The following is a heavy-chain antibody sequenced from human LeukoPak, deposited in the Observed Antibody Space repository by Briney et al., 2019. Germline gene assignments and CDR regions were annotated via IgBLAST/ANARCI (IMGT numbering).Heavy chain of an antibody. V-gene: IGHV4-61*02. J-gene: IGHJ4*02. D-gene: IGHD6-13*01. CDR1: GGSISSGSYY. CDR3: ARGSAEFDY. Sequence: PSETLSLTCTVSGGSISSGSYYWSWIRQPAGKGLEWIGRIYTSGSTNYNPSLKSRVTISVDTSKNQFPLKLSSVTAADTAVYYCARGSAEFDYWGQGTLVTVSS. CDR2: IYTSGST.